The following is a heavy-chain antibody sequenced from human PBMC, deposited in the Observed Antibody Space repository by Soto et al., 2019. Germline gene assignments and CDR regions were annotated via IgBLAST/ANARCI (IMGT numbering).Heavy chain of an antibody. CDR3: ARSKWQLSAFDI. Sequence: ASVKVSCKASGYTFTGYYMLWVRQAPGQGLEWMGWINPNSGGTNYAQKFQGRVTMTRDTSISTAYMELSRLRSDDTAVYYCARSKWQLSAFDIWGQGTMVTVSS. V-gene: IGHV1-2*02. CDR1: GYTFTGYY. CDR2: INPNSGGT. D-gene: IGHD1-26*01. J-gene: IGHJ3*02.